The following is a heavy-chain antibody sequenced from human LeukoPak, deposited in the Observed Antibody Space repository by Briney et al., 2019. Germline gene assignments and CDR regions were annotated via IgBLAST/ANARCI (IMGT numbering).Heavy chain of an antibody. V-gene: IGHV1-18*01. CDR2: ISAYNGNT. Sequence: ASVKVSCKASGYTFLNYDISWVRQAPGQGLECMGWISAYNGNTNYAQKLQGRVTMTTHTSTSTAYMELRSLRSDDTAVYYCPRSVGDYYGMDVWGQGTTVAVSS. D-gene: IGHD2-21*01. CDR3: PRSVGDYYGMDV. CDR1: GYTFLNYD. J-gene: IGHJ6*02.